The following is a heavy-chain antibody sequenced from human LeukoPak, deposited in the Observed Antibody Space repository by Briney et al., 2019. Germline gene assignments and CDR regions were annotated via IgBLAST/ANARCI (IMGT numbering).Heavy chain of an antibody. J-gene: IGHJ4*02. Sequence: SETLSLTCTVSGGSISSGSYYWSWIRQPAGKGLEWIGRIYTSGSTNYNPSLKSRVTISVDTSKNQFSLKLSSVTAADTAVYYCARGSLDSSGYSDYWGQGTLVTVSS. V-gene: IGHV4-61*02. CDR3: ARGSLDSSGYSDY. CDR2: IYTSGST. D-gene: IGHD3-22*01. CDR1: GGSISSGSYY.